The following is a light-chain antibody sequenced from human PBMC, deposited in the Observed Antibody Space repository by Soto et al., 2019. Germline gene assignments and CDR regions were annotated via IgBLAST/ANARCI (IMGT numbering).Light chain of an antibody. Sequence: QSVLTQPPSVSGAPGQRVTISCTGSSSNIGAGYDVHWYQQLPGTAPKLLIYGNSNRPSGVPDRFSGSKSGTSASLAITGLQAEDEADYYCQSYASSLSGWVFGGGTKLTVL. CDR2: GNS. CDR3: QSYASSLSGWV. V-gene: IGLV1-40*01. CDR1: SSNIGAGYD. J-gene: IGLJ3*02.